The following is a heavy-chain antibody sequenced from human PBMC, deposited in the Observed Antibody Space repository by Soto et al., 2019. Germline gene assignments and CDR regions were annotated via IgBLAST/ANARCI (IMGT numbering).Heavy chain of an antibody. Sequence: GASLTLSCXASGYRLPYYWVGLVRQVPGPGLERMGICYPGDSDTKYGPSFQGQGSIIAETSISTAYLQWTSLKAADTAMYDGARRGQQAGSGQYQYCSMDAWGQGTTVTVSS. CDR3: ARRGQQAGSGQYQYCSMDA. CDR2: CYPGDSDT. D-gene: IGHD6-13*01. CDR1: GYRLPYYW. J-gene: IGHJ6*02. V-gene: IGHV5-51*01.